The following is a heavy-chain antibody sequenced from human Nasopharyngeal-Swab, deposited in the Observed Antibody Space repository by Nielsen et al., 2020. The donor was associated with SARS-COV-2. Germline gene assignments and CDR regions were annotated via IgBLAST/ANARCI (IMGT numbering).Heavy chain of an antibody. D-gene: IGHD4-17*01. CDR3: ARDKTPTTVTTGCYGMDV. CDR2: INTNTGNP. Sequence: ASVKVSCKASGYTFTSYAMDWVRQAPGQGLEWMGWINTNTGNPTYAQGFTGRFVFSLDTSVSTAYLQISSLKAEDTAVYYCARDKTPTTVTTGCYGMDVWGQGTTVTVSS. CDR1: GYTFTSYA. V-gene: IGHV7-4-1*02. J-gene: IGHJ6*02.